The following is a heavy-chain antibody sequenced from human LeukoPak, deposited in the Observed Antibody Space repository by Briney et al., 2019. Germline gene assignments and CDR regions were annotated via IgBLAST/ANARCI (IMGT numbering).Heavy chain of an antibody. V-gene: IGHV3-9*01. CDR1: GFTFDDYT. CDR3: AKDRSSDGIMPIS. D-gene: IGHD2-15*01. CDR2: IKWNSGSI. J-gene: IGHJ4*02. Sequence: PGGSLRLSCAASGFTFDDYTMHWVRQAPGKGLEWVSGIKWNSGSIGYADSVKGRFTISRDNAKNSLYLQMNSLRVEDTALYYCAKDRSSDGIMPISWGRGTLVTVSS.